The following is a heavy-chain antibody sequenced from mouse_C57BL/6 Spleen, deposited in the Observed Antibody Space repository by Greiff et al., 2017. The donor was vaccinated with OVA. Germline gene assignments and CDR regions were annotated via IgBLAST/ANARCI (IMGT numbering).Heavy chain of an antibody. Sequence: VQLQQPGTELVKPGASVKLSCKASGYTFTSYWMHWVKQRPGQGLEWIGNINPSNGGTNYNEKFKSKATLTVDQSSSTAYMQLSSLTSEDSAVYYCARDDYYGYDYYYAMDYWGQGTSVTVSS. V-gene: IGHV1-53*01. J-gene: IGHJ4*01. D-gene: IGHD2-2*01. CDR1: GYTFTSYW. CDR3: ARDDYYGYDYYYAMDY. CDR2: INPSNGGT.